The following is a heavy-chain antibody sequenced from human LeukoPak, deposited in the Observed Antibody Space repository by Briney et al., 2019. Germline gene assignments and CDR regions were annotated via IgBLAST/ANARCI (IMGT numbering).Heavy chain of an antibody. CDR2: ISGSGGST. CDR1: GFRFGDYA. Sequence: GGSLRLSCAASGFRFGDYAMNWVRQAPGKGLEWVSAISGSGGSTYYADSVKGRFTISRDNSKNTLYLQMNSLRAEDTAVYYCAKASRGGATRNPFDYWGQGTLVTVSS. J-gene: IGHJ4*02. D-gene: IGHD1-26*01. V-gene: IGHV3-23*01. CDR3: AKASRGGATRNPFDY.